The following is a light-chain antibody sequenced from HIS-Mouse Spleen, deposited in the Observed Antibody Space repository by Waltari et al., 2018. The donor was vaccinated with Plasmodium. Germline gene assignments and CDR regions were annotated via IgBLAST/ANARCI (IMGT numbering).Light chain of an antibody. Sequence: VMTQVPATLAVSSGEKATLSCRASQSVSSNLAWYQQKPGQAPRLLIYGASTRATGIPARFSGSGSGTEFTLTISSLQSEDFAVYYCQQYNNWSFTFGPGTKVDIK. CDR1: QSVSSN. CDR2: GAS. CDR3: QQYNNWSFT. V-gene: IGKV3-15*01. J-gene: IGKJ3*01.